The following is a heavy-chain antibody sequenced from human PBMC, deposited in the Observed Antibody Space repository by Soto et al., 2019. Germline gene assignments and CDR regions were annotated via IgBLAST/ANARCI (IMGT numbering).Heavy chain of an antibody. CDR3: ARERQWLGTYYMDV. CDR2: INSDGSST. V-gene: IGHV3-74*01. J-gene: IGHJ6*03. D-gene: IGHD6-19*01. CDR1: GFTFSSYW. Sequence: PGGSLRLSCAASGFTFSSYWMHWVRQAPGKGLVWVSRINSDGSSTSYADSVKGRFTISRDNAKNTLYLQMNSLRAEDTAVYYCARERQWLGTYYMDVWGKGTTVTVSS.